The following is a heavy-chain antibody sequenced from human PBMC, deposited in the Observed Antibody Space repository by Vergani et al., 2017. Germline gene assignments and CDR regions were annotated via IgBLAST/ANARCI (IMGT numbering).Heavy chain of an antibody. CDR2: ISGSGGST. J-gene: IGHJ3*02. Sequence: EVQLLESGGGLVQPGGSLRLSCAASGFTFSSYAMSWVRQAPGKGLEWVSAISGSGGSTYYADSVKGRFTISRDNSKNTLYLQMNSLRAEDTAVYYCASHTLRFLEWFRNIQTAFDIWGQGTMVTVSS. CDR3: ASHTLRFLEWFRNIQTAFDI. CDR1: GFTFSSYA. D-gene: IGHD3-3*01. V-gene: IGHV3-23*01.